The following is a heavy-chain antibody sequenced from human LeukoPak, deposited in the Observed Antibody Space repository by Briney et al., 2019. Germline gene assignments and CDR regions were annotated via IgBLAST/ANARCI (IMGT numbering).Heavy chain of an antibody. Sequence: GGSLRLSCAASGFIFSNHWMSWVRQAQGKGLEWVANIKQDGSEKYYVDSVKGRFTISRDNAKNSVYLQMNSLRAEDMAVYYCARHDCSGGDCYSVDYWGQGTLVTVSS. CDR2: IKQDGSEK. CDR3: ARHDCSGGDCYSVDY. V-gene: IGHV3-7*01. CDR1: GFIFSNHW. J-gene: IGHJ4*02. D-gene: IGHD2-21*02.